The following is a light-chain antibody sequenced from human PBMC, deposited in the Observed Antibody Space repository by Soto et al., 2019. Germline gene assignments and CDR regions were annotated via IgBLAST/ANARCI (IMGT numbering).Light chain of an antibody. CDR3: QQYSTYFRT. J-gene: IGKJ1*01. CDR2: KAS. Sequence: DIQMTQSPSTLSASVGDRVTITSRASQSISSWLAWYQQKPGKAPNLLIYKASNLQTGVPSRFSGSGSGTEFSLTISSLQPDDFATYYCQQYSTYFRTFGQGTKVEIK. V-gene: IGKV1-5*03. CDR1: QSISSW.